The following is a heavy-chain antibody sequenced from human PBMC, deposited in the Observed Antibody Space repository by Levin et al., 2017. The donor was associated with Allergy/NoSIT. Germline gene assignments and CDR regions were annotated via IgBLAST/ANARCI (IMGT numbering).Heavy chain of an antibody. CDR2: INQDGSEK. D-gene: IGHD2-15*01. J-gene: IGHJ5*02. Sequence: GGSLRLSCAASGFAFNNYWMSWVRQAPGTGLEWVANINQDGSEKYYGDALKGRFTISRDNGKNSLDLQMNSLEAEDTALYYCAAYGLASAATDHWGQGTLVIVSS. CDR1: GFAFNNYW. CDR3: AAYGLASAATDH. V-gene: IGHV3-7*01.